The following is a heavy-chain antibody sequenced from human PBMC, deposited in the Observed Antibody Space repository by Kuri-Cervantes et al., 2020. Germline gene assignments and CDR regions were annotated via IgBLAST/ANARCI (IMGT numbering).Heavy chain of an antibody. CDR3: AGSRGPDCRTTSCFHY. CDR1: GFTSSSYW. J-gene: IGHJ4*02. Sequence: GGSLRLSCAASGFTSSSYWMSWVRQAPGKGLEWVANIKQDGSEKYYVDSVKGRFTISRDNAKNSLYLQMNSLRAEDTAVYYCAGSRGPDCRTTSCFHYWGQGTLVTVSS. V-gene: IGHV3-7*03. D-gene: IGHD2-2*01. CDR2: IKQDGSEK.